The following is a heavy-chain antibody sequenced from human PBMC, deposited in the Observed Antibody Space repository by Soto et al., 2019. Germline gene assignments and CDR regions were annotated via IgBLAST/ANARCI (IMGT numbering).Heavy chain of an antibody. CDR1: GYTFSNFG. V-gene: IGHV1-18*01. D-gene: IGHD4-17*01. Sequence: QVHLVQSGAEVKKPGASVKVSCKTSGYTFSNFGISWVRQAPGQGFEWLGWISGYNGNSKYAQKFQDRVTMTTDTSKSTGYLELRRLNSDDSAVYYCARDYGDARDLWGQGTLVTVSS. CDR3: ARDYGDARDL. CDR2: ISGYNGNS. J-gene: IGHJ5*02.